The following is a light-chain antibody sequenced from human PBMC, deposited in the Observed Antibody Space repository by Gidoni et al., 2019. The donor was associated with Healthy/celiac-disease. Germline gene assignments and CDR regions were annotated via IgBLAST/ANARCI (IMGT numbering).Light chain of an antibody. CDR1: NIGSKS. CDR2: YDS. J-gene: IGLJ2*01. V-gene: IGLV3-21*04. CDR3: QVWDSSSDHRV. Sequence: SYVLPYPPSVSVAPGKTARITCGGNNIGSKSVHWYQQKPGQAPVLVIYYDSDRPSGIPERFSGSNSGNTATLTISRVEAGDEADYYCQVWDSSSDHRVFGGGTKLTVL.